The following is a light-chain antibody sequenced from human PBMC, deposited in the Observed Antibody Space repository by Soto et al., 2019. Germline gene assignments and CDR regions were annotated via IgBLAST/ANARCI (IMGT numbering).Light chain of an antibody. V-gene: IGKV3-15*01. CDR3: QQYNDWVTWT. CDR1: QSVRSN. J-gene: IGKJ1*01. Sequence: EIVMTQSPATLSVSPGERDTLSCRTSQSVRSNLAWFQQKPGQPPRLLIYAASTSSTGIPDRFSGVGSGAKLTLSIVGLQSEDFPVYYRQQYNDWVTWTFGQGTKVEIK. CDR2: AAS.